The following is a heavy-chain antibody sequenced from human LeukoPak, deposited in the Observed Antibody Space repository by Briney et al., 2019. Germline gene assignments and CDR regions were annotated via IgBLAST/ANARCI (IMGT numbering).Heavy chain of an antibody. Sequence: AGGSLRLSCAASGFTFSRYGMHWVRQAPGKGLEWVAFIRYDGSNKYYADSVKGRFTISRDNSKNTLYLQMNSLRAEDTAVYCCARPARLYCSGGSCYAGYYGMDVWGQGTTVTVSS. D-gene: IGHD2-15*01. J-gene: IGHJ6*02. CDR2: IRYDGSNK. CDR1: GFTFSRYG. V-gene: IGHV3-30*02. CDR3: ARPARLYCSGGSCYAGYYGMDV.